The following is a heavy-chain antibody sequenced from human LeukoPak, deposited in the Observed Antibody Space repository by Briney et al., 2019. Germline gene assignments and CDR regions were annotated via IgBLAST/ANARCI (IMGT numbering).Heavy chain of an antibody. D-gene: IGHD5-12*01. CDR3: ASDSPYSGYDWDY. J-gene: IGHJ4*02. CDR1: GFTLTGYY. CDR2: IDPTNGGT. Sequence: ASVKVSCKASGFTLTGYYIHWLRQAPGQGLEWMGWIDPTNGGTNYAQKFQGRVTMTRDTSITTTYMELTRLTSDDTAVYYCASDSPYSGYDWDYWGQGTLVTVSS. V-gene: IGHV1-2*02.